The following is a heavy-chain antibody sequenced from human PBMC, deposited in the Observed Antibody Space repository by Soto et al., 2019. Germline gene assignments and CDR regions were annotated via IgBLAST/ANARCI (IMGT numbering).Heavy chain of an antibody. Sequence: QVQLQESGPGLVKPSATLSLTCTVSGGSISGYYWSWIRQPPGKRLEWIGYVYYSGSTDHSPSLQSRVALSLDKAKNQFSLKLSSVTAADTAVYYCARGQMAADYWGQGTLVTVSS. J-gene: IGHJ4*02. CDR2: VYYSGST. CDR1: GGSISGYY. D-gene: IGHD6-19*01. CDR3: ARGQMAADY. V-gene: IGHV4-59*01.